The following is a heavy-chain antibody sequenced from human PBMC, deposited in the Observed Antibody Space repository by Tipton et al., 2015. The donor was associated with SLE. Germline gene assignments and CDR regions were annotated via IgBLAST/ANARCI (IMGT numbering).Heavy chain of an antibody. Sequence: QSGAEVKKPGASVKVSCKASGYTFTSYAMHWVRQDPGQRLEWMGWINAGNGNTKYSQKFQGRVTITRDTSASTAYMELSSLRSEDTAVYYCANKYCSSTSCYRCFQHWGQGTLVTVSS. D-gene: IGHD2-2*02. V-gene: IGHV1-3*01. J-gene: IGHJ1*01. CDR1: GYTFTSYA. CDR3: ANKYCSSTSCYRCFQH. CDR2: INAGNGNT.